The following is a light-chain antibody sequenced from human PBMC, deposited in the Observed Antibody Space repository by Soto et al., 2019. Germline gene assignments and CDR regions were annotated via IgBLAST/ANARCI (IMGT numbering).Light chain of an antibody. CDR1: QSVTSN. Sequence: GMTHSPATRSGSPGKGATLSARASQSVTSNLAWYLQKPGQAPRLLIYGAYTRATGIPARFSGSGSGTEFTLTISSLQSEDSAVYYCQQYNNCPWTLGQGTKVDIK. V-gene: IGKV3-15*01. CDR3: QQYNNCPWT. CDR2: GAY. J-gene: IGKJ1*01.